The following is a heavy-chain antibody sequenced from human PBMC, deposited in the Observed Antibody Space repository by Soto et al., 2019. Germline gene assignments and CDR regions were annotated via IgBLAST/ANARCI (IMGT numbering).Heavy chain of an antibody. Sequence: QVQLQQWGAGLLKPSETLSLPCAVYCGSCCGYYWSWIPQPPGKGLDWIGEINHSGSTNYNPSLKGRVTTSVDTSKNHFSLNLSSVTAADTAVYYCARIIAAAGYYFDDWGQGTLATVSS. CDR2: INHSGST. J-gene: IGHJ4*02. CDR3: ARIIAAAGYYFDD. D-gene: IGHD6-13*01. CDR1: CGSCCGYY. V-gene: IGHV4-34*01.